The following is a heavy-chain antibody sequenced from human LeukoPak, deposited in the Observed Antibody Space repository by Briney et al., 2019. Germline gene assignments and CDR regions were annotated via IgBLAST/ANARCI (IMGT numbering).Heavy chain of an antibody. V-gene: IGHV1-8*03. J-gene: IGHJ3*02. CDR3: ARGAVVPANKAFNS. Sequence: GTSVKVSCKASGYTFTSYDINWVRQATGQGREWMGWMNPNSGNTGYAQKFQGRVTITRNTSISTAYMELSSLRSEDTAVYYCARGAVVPANKAFNSWRQARMVTVYS. CDR2: MNPNSGNT. D-gene: IGHD2-2*01. CDR1: GYTFTSYD.